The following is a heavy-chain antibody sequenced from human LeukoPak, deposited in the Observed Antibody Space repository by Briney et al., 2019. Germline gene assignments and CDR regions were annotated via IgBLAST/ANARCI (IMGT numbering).Heavy chain of an antibody. J-gene: IGHJ3*02. CDR1: GYTFTGYY. V-gene: IGHV1-2*02. CDR2: INPNSGGT. CDR3: ARRLYYDSSGYYYVGAFDI. D-gene: IGHD3-22*01. Sequence: ASVKVPCKASGYTFTGYYMHWVRQAPGQGLEWMGWINPNSGGTNYAQKFQGRVTMTRDTSISTAYMELSRLRSDDTAVYYCARRLYYDSSGYYYVGAFDIWGQGTMVTVSS.